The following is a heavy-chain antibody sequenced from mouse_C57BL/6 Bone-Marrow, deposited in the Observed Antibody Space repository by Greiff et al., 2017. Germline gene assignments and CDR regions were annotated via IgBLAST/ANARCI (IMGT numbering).Heavy chain of an antibody. Sequence: VQLQQPGAELVRPGSSVKLSCKASGYTFTSYWMDWVKQRPGQGLEWIGNIYPSDSETHYNQKFKDKATLTVDKSSSTAYMQLSSLTSEDSAVYYCARYGNYSWFAYWGQGTLVTVSA. CDR2: IYPSDSET. D-gene: IGHD2-1*01. CDR1: GYTFTSYW. J-gene: IGHJ3*01. CDR3: ARYGNYSWFAY. V-gene: IGHV1-61*01.